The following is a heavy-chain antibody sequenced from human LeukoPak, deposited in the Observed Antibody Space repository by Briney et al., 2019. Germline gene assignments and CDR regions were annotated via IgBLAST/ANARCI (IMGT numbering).Heavy chain of an antibody. V-gene: IGHV3-20*04. Sequence: GGSLRLSCAASGFTFEEYGMSWVRQAPGKGLEWVAGINWNGDSTGYADSVKGRFTISRDNAKKSLFLEMNSLRGEDTAVYYCVRGYSNYGYAFDMWGQGTMVTVSS. D-gene: IGHD4-11*01. CDR3: VRGYSNYGYAFDM. CDR1: GFTFEEYG. J-gene: IGHJ3*02. CDR2: INWNGDST.